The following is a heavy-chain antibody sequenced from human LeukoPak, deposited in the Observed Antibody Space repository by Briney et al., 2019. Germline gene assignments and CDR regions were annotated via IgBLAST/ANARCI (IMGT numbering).Heavy chain of an antibody. J-gene: IGHJ4*02. CDR2: INHSGST. CDR1: GGSFSGYY. V-gene: IGHV4-34*01. D-gene: IGHD3-3*01. CDR3: ARGLYDFWSGTLFDY. Sequence: SETLSLTCAVCGGSFSGYYWSWIRQPPGKGLEWIGEINHSGSTNYNPSLKSRVTISVDTSKNQFSLKLSSVTAADTAVYYCARGLYDFWSGTLFDYWGQGTLVTVSS.